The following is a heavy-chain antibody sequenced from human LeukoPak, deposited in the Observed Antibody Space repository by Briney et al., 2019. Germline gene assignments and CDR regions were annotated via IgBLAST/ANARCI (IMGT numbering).Heavy chain of an antibody. V-gene: IGHV3-30*02. D-gene: IGHD3-10*01. CDR1: GFIFSNYG. J-gene: IGHJ6*03. Sequence: GGTLRLSCAASGFIFSNYGMNWVRQAPGKGLEWVAFIRYNGNNQYYADSVKGRFTISRDNSKNTLYLQMNSLKGDDTAVYYCAKDSAFYYIDVWGKGTTVIISS. CDR3: AKDSAFYYIDV. CDR2: IRYNGNNQ.